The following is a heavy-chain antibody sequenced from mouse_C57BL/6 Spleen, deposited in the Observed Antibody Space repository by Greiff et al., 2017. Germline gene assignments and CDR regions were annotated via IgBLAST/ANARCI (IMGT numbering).Heavy chain of an antibody. J-gene: IGHJ2*01. V-gene: IGHV1-55*01. CDR1: GYTFTSYW. CDR3: ARRNYGYDEDYFDY. Sequence: QVQLQQPGAELVKPGASVKMSCKASGYTFTSYWITWVKQRPGQGLEWIGDIYPGSGSTNYNEKFKSKATLTVDTSSSTAYMQLSSLTSEDSAVYDCARRNYGYDEDYFDYWGQGTTLTVSS. D-gene: IGHD2-2*01. CDR2: IYPGSGST.